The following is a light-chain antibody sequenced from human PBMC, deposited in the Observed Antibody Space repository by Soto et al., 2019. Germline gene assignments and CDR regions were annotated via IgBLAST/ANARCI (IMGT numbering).Light chain of an antibody. V-gene: IGLV1-44*01. CDR2: SDN. CDR3: AEWDDSLNGYV. Sequence: LAHAPSASETPGQRVTISCSGSNTNIGTNTVNWYQQVQGTAPKLLIYSDNQRPSGVPDRFSGSKSGTSAYLAISGLQSEDEADYYCAEWDDSLNGYVFGTGTKVPVL. CDR1: NTNIGTNT. J-gene: IGLJ1*01.